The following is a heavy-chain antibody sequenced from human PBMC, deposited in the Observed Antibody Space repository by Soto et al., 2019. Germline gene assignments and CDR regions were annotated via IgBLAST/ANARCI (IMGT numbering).Heavy chain of an antibody. CDR1: GFTFSNYG. CDR2: ISYDGSNK. D-gene: IGHD6-19*01. V-gene: IGHV3-30*18. Sequence: GSLRLSCAASGFTFSNYGIHWVRQAPGKGLEWVAFISYDGSNKYYADSVKGRFTISRDNSKNTPYLQINSLRAEDTALYFCAKYQYSSGPHYFGDWGQGTLVTVSS. CDR3: AKYQYSSGPHYFGD. J-gene: IGHJ4*02.